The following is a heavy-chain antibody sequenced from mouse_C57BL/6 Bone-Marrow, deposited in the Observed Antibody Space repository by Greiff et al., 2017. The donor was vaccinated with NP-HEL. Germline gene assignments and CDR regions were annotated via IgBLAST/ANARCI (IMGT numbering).Heavy chain of an antibody. J-gene: IGHJ2*01. D-gene: IGHD4-1*01. CDR1: GFTFSDYG. CDR2: ISSGSSTI. Sequence: EVNLVESGGGLVKPGGSLKLSCAASGFTFSDYGMHWVRQAPEQGLEWVAYISSGSSTIYYADTVKGRFTISRDNAKNTLFLQMTSLRSEDTAMYYCARLPNFYFDYWGQGTTLTVSS. V-gene: IGHV5-17*01. CDR3: ARLPNFYFDY.